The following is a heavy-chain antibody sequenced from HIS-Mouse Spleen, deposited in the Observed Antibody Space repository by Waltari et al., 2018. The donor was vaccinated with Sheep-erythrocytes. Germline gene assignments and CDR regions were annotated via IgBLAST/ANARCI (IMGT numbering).Heavy chain of an antibody. D-gene: IGHD1-26*01. CDR2: ISYDGSNK. V-gene: IGHV3-30*01. J-gene: IGHJ4*02. Sequence: AVISYDGSNKYYADSVKSRFTISRDNSKNTLYLQMNSLRAEDTAVYYCARTGTGSYYPYWGQGTLVTVSS. CDR3: ARTGTGSYYPY.